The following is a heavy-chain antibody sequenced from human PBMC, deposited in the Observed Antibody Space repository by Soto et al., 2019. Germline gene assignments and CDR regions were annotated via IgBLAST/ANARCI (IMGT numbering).Heavy chain of an antibody. CDR3: ARAHTEYYFDY. D-gene: IGHD3-10*01. Sequence: EVQLVESEGGLIQPGGSLRLSCAASGFTVSGNYMSWVRQAPGKGLEWVSVMFGGGSTNYADSARGRFTISRDNSKNTVYLQMNGLRDEDTAVYYCARAHTEYYFDYWGQGTLVAVAS. CDR1: GFTVSGNY. CDR2: MFGGGST. J-gene: IGHJ4*02. V-gene: IGHV3-53*01.